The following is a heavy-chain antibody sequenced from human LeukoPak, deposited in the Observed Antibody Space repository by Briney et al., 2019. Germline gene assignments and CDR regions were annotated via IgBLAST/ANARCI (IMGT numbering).Heavy chain of an antibody. CDR2: ISSTGGTT. CDR1: GFTFSSYG. CDR3: ARDSRIAARPGIDY. J-gene: IGHJ4*02. V-gene: IGHV3-23*01. D-gene: IGHD6-6*01. Sequence: GGSLRLSCAASGFTFSSYGMSWVRQAPGKGLEWVSSISSTGGTTYYADSAKGRFTISRDNSKNTLYLQMNSLRAEDTAVYYCARDSRIAARPGIDYWGQGTLVTVSS.